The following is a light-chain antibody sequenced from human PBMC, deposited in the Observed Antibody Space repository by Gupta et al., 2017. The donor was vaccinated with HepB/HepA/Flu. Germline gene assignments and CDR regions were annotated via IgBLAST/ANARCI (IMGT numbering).Light chain of an antibody. V-gene: IGKV3-15*01. J-gene: IGKJ4*01. CDR1: QSVDRH. CDR2: GSS. CDR3: QQYNEWPLT. Sequence: IGLTQSPATLSVSPGERVTLSCRANQSVDRHLAWYQQKPGQAPRLLIYGSSIRATGVPTRFSASGAGTEFTLTISSLQSRDFAVYYCQQYNEWPLTFGGGTKVEI.